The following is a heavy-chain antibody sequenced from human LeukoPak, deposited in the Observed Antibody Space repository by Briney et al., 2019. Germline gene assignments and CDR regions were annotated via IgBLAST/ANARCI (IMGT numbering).Heavy chain of an antibody. CDR1: GFTFSRYW. D-gene: IGHD3-10*01. J-gene: IGHJ3*02. CDR2: TDTNGSYI. Sequence: SGGSLRLSCAASGFTFSRYWMHWLRQAPGKGLEWVSFTDTNGSYIYYGDSVKGRFTISRDNAKNLLFLQMNGLRAEDTAVYYCARGRSITLLRGVAMSDGFDIWGQGAMVAVSS. CDR3: ARGRSITLLRGVAMSDGFDI. V-gene: IGHV3-21*06.